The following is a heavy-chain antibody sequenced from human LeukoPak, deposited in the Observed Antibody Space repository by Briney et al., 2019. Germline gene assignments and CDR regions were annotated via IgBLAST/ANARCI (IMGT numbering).Heavy chain of an antibody. CDR1: DGSINGYY. J-gene: IGHJ6*03. V-gene: IGHV4-4*07. Sequence: SETLSLTCTVSDGSINGYYWSWIRQPAGKGLEWIGRIYTSGSTNYNPSLKSRVTMSVDTSKNQFSLKLSSVTAADTAVYYCAREFIVVVPAASRLYYYYMDVWGKGTTVTISS. CDR3: AREFIVVVPAASRLYYYYMDV. CDR2: IYTSGST. D-gene: IGHD2-2*01.